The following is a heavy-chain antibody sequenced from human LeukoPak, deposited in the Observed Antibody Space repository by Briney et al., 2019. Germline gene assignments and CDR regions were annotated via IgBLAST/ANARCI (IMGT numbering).Heavy chain of an antibody. CDR1: GFTFSDYY. CDR3: ARSLEAGYSSSWYWGY. Sequence: GGSLRLSCAAYGFTFSDYYMSWIRQAPGKGLEWVSYISSSGSTIYYADSVKGRFTISRDNAKNSLYLQMNSLRAEDTAVYYCARSLEAGYSSSWYWGYWGQGTLVTVSS. CDR2: ISSSGSTI. J-gene: IGHJ4*02. D-gene: IGHD6-13*01. V-gene: IGHV3-11*04.